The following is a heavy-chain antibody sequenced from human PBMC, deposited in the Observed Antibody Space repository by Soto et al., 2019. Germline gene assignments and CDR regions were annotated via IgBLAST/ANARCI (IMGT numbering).Heavy chain of an antibody. CDR1: GFTFSSYS. J-gene: IGHJ6*02. D-gene: IGHD3-3*01. V-gene: IGHV3-48*01. CDR2: ISSSSSTI. Sequence: GGSLRLSCAASGFTFSSYSMNWVRQAPGKGLEWVSYISSSSSTIYYADSVKGRFTISRDNAKNSLHLQMNSLRAEDTAVYYCARMGNTYYDFWSGYYSDYYGMDVWGQGTTVTVSS. CDR3: ARMGNTYYDFWSGYYSDYYGMDV.